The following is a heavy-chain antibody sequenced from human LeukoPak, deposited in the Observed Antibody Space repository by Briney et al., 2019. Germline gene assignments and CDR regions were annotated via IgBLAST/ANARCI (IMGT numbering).Heavy chain of an antibody. CDR1: GFTFSSYA. J-gene: IGHJ5*02. V-gene: IGHV3-23*01. CDR3: AKLYCGGDCYSFNWFDP. Sequence: GGSLRLSCAASGFTFSSYAMSWVRQAPGKGLKWVSAISGSGGSTYYADSVKGRFTISRDNSKNTLYLQMNSLRAEDTVVYYCAKLYCGGDCYSFNWFDPWGQGTLVTVSS. CDR2: ISGSGGST. D-gene: IGHD2-21*01.